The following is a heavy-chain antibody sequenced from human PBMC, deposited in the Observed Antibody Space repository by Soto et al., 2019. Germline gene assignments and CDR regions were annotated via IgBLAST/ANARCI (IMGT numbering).Heavy chain of an antibody. Sequence: GGSLRLSCAASGFTFSSYAMSWVRQAPGKGLEWVSAISGSGGSTYYADSVKGRFTISRDNSKNTLYLQMNSLRAEDTAVYYCAKDRVTMVREVIIKSPDAFDIWGQGTMVTVSS. CDR1: GFTFSSYA. D-gene: IGHD3-10*01. J-gene: IGHJ3*02. V-gene: IGHV3-23*01. CDR3: AKDRVTMVREVIIKSPDAFDI. CDR2: ISGSGGST.